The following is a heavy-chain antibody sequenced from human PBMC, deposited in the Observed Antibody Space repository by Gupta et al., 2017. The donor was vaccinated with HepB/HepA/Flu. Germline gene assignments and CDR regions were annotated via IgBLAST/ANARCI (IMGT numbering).Heavy chain of an antibody. D-gene: IGHD6-13*01. CDR1: GFTFSSYA. CDR2: ISGSGGST. J-gene: IGHJ6*02. CDR3: AKPIAAAGRYYYYGMDV. Sequence: EVQLLESGGGLVQPGGSLRLSCAASGFTFSSYAMSWVRQAPGKGLEWVSAISGSGGSTYYADSVKGRFTISRDNSKNTLYLQMNSLRAEDTAVYYCAKPIAAAGRYYYYGMDVWGQGTTVTVSS. V-gene: IGHV3-23*01.